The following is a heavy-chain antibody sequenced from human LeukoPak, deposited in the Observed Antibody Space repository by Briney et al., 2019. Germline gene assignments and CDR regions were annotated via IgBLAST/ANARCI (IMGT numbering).Heavy chain of an antibody. V-gene: IGHV3-53*01. CDR1: GFIVSTNY. Sequence: GGSLRLSCAASGFIVSTNYMSWVRQAPGRGLEWVSVIYSGGTTYYADSVKGRFTISRDNAKNSLYLQMNSLRAEDTAVYYCARTYSSSLYYYYYMDVWGKGTTVTVSS. CDR3: ARTYSSSLYYYYYMDV. CDR2: IYSGGTT. J-gene: IGHJ6*03. D-gene: IGHD6-6*01.